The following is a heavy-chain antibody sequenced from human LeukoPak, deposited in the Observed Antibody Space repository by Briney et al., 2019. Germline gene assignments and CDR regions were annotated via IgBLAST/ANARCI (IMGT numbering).Heavy chain of an antibody. CDR3: AKMRGDILTGYYRGWFDP. CDR1: GFTFDDYA. Sequence: GRSLRLSCAASGFTFDDYAMHWVRQAPGKGLEWVSAISGSGGSTYYADSVKGRFTISRDNSKNTLYLQMNSLRAEDTAVYYCAKMRGDILTGYYRGWFDPWGQGTLVTVSS. D-gene: IGHD3-9*01. V-gene: IGHV3-23*01. J-gene: IGHJ5*02. CDR2: ISGSGGST.